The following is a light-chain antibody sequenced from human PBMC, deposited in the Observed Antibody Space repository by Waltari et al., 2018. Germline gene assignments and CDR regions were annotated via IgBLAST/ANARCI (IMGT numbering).Light chain of an antibody. J-gene: IGKJ2*02. CDR1: QSLLHNDGYSS. CDR2: FGS. Sequence: DIVMTQSPLSLPVTPGEPASISCRSSQSLLHNDGYSSLNWYLQKPGQSPLLLIYFGSHRASGVPDRFSGSGSGTDFTLKISRVEAEDVGVYYCMQTLQTPCTFGQGTKLEI. V-gene: IGKV2-28*01. CDR3: MQTLQTPCT.